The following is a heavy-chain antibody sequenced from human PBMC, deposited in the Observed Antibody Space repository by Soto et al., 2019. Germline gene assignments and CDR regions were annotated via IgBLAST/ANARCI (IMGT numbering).Heavy chain of an antibody. J-gene: IGHJ4*02. D-gene: IGHD6-25*01. Sequence: GGSLRLSCAASGFTFSSYAVSWVRQAPGKGREWVSAISGSGGSTYYADSVKGRFTISRDNSKNTLYLQMNSLRAEDTAVYYCAKTEANYFDYWGQGTLVTVSS. CDR2: ISGSGGST. V-gene: IGHV3-23*01. CDR1: GFTFSSYA. CDR3: AKTEANYFDY.